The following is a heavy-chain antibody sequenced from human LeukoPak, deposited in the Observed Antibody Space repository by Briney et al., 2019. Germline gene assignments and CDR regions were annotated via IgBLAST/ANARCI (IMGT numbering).Heavy chain of an antibody. V-gene: IGHV4-39*01. CDR3: ARMNFEYSSSPDPGYYYYMDV. CDR2: IYYSGST. CDR1: GGSISSSSYY. J-gene: IGHJ6*03. D-gene: IGHD6-6*01. Sequence: SETLSLTCTVSGGSISSSSYYWGWIRQPPGKGLEWIGSIYYSGSTYYNPSLKSRVTISVDTSKNQFSLKLSSVTAADTAVYYCARMNFEYSSSPDPGYYYYMDVWGKGTTVTVSS.